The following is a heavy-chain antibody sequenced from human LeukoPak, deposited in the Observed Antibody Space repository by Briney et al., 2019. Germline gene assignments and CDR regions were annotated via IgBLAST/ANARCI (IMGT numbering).Heavy chain of an antibody. J-gene: IGHJ3*02. Sequence: ASLKLSCKAAGYTFTGYYMHWVRQAPGQGLEWMGWINPNSGGTNYAQKFQGRVTMTRDTSISTAYMELSRLTSDDTAVYYCARDPPIGGADVFDIWGQGTMVTVSS. CDR1: GYTFTGYY. D-gene: IGHD3-10*01. CDR3: ARDPPIGGADVFDI. CDR2: INPNSGGT. V-gene: IGHV1-2*02.